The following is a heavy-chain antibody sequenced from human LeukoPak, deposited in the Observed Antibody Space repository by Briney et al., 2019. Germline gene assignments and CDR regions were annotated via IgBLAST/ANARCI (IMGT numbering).Heavy chain of an antibody. CDR3: ARGAPGIAAAGKVFDY. Sequence: SQTLSLTCAVSGGSISSGDYSWSWIRQPPGKGPEWMGYIFHTGSTYYNPSLKSRVTISLDMSTNQFSLRLSSVTAADTAVYYCARGAPGIAAAGKVFDYWGQGTLVTVSS. J-gene: IGHJ4*02. D-gene: IGHD6-13*01. CDR1: GGSISSGDYS. CDR2: IFHTGST. V-gene: IGHV4-30-2*01.